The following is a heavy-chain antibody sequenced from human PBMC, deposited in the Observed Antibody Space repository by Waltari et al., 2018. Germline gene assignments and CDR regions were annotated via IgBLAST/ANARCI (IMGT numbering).Heavy chain of an antibody. CDR3: ARASRCGNDSCVLSSNWFDP. J-gene: IGHJ5*02. D-gene: IGHD2-21*02. V-gene: IGHV4-39*07. Sequence: QVQLRESGPALVTPSETLSLTCSVSGGSIASPHSYWGWLRQPPGKALEWIGSIYHTGSTYYKPSFRSRVSISLDKSKNQFSLQMTSVTAADTAVYYCARASRCGNDSCVLSSNWFDPWGQGTLVTVSS. CDR1: GGSIASPHSY. CDR2: IYHTGST.